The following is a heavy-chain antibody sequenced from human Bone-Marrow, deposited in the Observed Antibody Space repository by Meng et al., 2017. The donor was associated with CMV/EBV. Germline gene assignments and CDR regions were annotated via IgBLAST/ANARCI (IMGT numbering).Heavy chain of an antibody. V-gene: IGHV4-34*01. D-gene: IGHD6-6*01. Sequence: SETLSLTCAVYGGSFSGYYWSWIRQPPGKGLEWIGEINHSGSTNYNPSLKSRVTISVDTSKNQFSLKLSSVTAADTAVYYCARISSSSRPNFEYWGQGTLVTVSS. CDR1: GGSFSGYY. CDR3: ARISSSSRPNFEY. J-gene: IGHJ4*02. CDR2: INHSGST.